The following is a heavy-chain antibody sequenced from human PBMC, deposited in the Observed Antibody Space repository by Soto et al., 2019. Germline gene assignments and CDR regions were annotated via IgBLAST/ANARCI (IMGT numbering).Heavy chain of an antibody. CDR2: TSGSGGDV. D-gene: IGHD3-22*01. CDR1: GFTFSSYA. V-gene: IGHV3-23*01. CDR3: AKGWLYGAGMGV. Sequence: EVQLLESGGGLVQPGGSLRLSCAAAGFTFSSYAMSWVRQAPGKVLEWVSSTSGSGGDVDHAGCVKGRFTISRDNSKNTLYLQMNSLRAEDTGIYYCAKGWLYGAGMGVWGQGTTVTVSS. J-gene: IGHJ6*02.